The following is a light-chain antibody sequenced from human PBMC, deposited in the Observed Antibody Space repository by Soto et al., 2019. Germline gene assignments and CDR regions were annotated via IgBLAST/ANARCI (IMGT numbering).Light chain of an antibody. V-gene: IGKV1-5*01. Sequence: DIQMTQSPSTVSAYVGDSVTITCRASQSITTWLAWYQQRPGKAPKLLIYDVSSLQSGVPSRFSGSGSGTDFTLTISSLQPDDVATYYCQKYNSASETFGQGTKVDI. CDR1: QSITTW. CDR2: DVS. J-gene: IGKJ1*01. CDR3: QKYNSASET.